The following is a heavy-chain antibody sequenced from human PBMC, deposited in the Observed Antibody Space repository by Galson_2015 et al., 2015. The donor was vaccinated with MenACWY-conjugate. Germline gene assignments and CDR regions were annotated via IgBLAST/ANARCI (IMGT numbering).Heavy chain of an antibody. CDR3: ARGVRTRDTAMVLDGEIYYYYYGMDV. J-gene: IGHJ6*02. CDR1: GFTVSSNY. D-gene: IGHD5-18*01. V-gene: IGHV3-66*01. CDR2: IYSGGST. Sequence: SLRLSCAASGFTVSSNYMSWVRQAPGKGLEWVSVIYSGGSTYYADSVKGRFTISRDNSKNTLYLQMNSLRAEDTAVYYCARGVRTRDTAMVLDGEIYYYYYGMDVWGQGTTVTVSS.